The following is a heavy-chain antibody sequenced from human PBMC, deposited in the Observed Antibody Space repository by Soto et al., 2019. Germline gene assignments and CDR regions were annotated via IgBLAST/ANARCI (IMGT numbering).Heavy chain of an antibody. CDR1: GYSFTKYW. Sequence: PGESLKISRKGSGYSFTKYWIVWVRQMPGKGLEWMAIIYPDESDTRYSPSFQGQVTISADNSISTAYLQWSSLKAADTAMYYCARRGRGIGGYYYGMDVWGPATPVTVSS. CDR3: ARRGRGIGGYYYGMDV. J-gene: IGHJ6*02. V-gene: IGHV5-51*01. D-gene: IGHD3-16*01. CDR2: IYPDESDT.